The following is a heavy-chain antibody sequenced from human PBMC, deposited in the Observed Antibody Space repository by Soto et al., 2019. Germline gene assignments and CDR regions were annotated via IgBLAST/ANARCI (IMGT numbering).Heavy chain of an antibody. V-gene: IGHV1-2*02. CDR1: GYTFTGYH. CDR2: INPNSGGT. J-gene: IGHJ6*02. CDR3: ARDKRYCSSTSCYRIHGMDV. D-gene: IGHD2-2*01. Sequence: ASVKVSCKASGYTFTGYHMHWVRQAPGQGLEWMGWINPNSGGTNYAQKFQGRVTMTRDTSISTAYMELSRLRSDDTAVYYCARDKRYCSSTSCYRIHGMDVWGQGTTVTVSS.